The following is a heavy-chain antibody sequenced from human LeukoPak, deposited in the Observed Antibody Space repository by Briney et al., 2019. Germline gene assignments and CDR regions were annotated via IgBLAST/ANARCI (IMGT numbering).Heavy chain of an antibody. J-gene: IGHJ5*02. D-gene: IGHD1-26*01. CDR3: ARLIVGPITNWFDP. CDR2: INHSGST. V-gene: IGHV4-34*01. Sequence: SETLSLTCAVYGGSFSGYYWSWIRQPPGKGLEWIGEINHSGSTNYNPSLKSRVTISVDTSKNQFSLKLSSVTAADTAIYYCARLIVGPITNWFDPWGQGTLVTVSS. CDR1: GGSFSGYY.